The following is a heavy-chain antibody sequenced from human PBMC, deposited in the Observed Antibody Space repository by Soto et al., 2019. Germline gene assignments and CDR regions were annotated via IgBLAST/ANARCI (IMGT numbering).Heavy chain of an antibody. CDR2: ISSSSSYI. CDR1: GFTFSSYS. D-gene: IGHD3-22*01. V-gene: IGHV3-21*01. CDR3: AKYYYDSSGAQYFDY. Sequence: EVQLVESGGGLVKPVGSLRLSCAASGFTFSSYSMNWVRQAPGKGLEWVSSISSSSSYIYYADSVKGRFTISRDNAKNSLYLQMNSLRAEDTAVYYCAKYYYDSSGAQYFDYWGQGTLVTVSS. J-gene: IGHJ4*02.